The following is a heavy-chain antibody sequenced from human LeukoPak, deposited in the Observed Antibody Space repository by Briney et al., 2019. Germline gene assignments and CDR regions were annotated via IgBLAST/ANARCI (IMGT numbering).Heavy chain of an antibody. D-gene: IGHD1-26*01. V-gene: IGHV3-48*04. CDR1: GFTFSSYS. Sequence: GGSLRLSCAASGFTFSSYSMNWVRQAPGKGLEWVSNISSSSSTIYYADSVKGRFTISRDNAKNSLYLQMNSLRAEDTAVYYCARQGGWELLPIDYWGQGTLVTVSS. CDR3: ARQGGWELLPIDY. J-gene: IGHJ4*02. CDR2: ISSSSSTI.